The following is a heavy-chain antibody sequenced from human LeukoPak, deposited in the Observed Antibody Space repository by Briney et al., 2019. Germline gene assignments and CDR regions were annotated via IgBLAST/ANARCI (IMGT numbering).Heavy chain of an antibody. CDR2: VFPGLST. D-gene: IGHD4-23*01. V-gene: IGHV4-38-2*01. CDR1: GYSVSSADF. Sequence: SETLSLTCAVSGYSVSSADFGAWGRQPPGRGLEGIGSVFPGLSTDHNPSVESRFTIAGDTSKNHFSLRLTSVPAADTAVYYCAGMTSVIKGRRFDSWGQGTLVTVSS. CDR3: AGMTSVIKGRRFDS. J-gene: IGHJ4*02.